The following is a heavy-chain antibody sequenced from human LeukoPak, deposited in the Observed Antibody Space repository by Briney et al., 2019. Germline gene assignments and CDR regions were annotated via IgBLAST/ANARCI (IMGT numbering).Heavy chain of an antibody. CDR1: GGSISSGSYY. Sequence: SQTLSLTCTVSGGSISSGSYYWSWIRQPAGKGLEWIGRIYTSGSTNYNPSLKSRVTISVDTSKNQFSLKLSSVTAADTAVYHCARAPAGPPYYYMDVWGKGTTVSVSS. J-gene: IGHJ6*03. CDR2: IYTSGST. CDR3: ARAPAGPPYYYMDV. V-gene: IGHV4-61*02.